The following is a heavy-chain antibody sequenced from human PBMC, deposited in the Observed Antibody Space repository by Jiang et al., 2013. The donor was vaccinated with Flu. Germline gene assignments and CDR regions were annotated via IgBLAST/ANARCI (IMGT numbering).Heavy chain of an antibody. CDR3: AFTMQDGLPDDAFDI. D-gene: IGHD4-11*01. V-gene: IGHV1-2*04. Sequence: QLVESGAEVKKPGASVKVSCKASGYTFTGYYMHWVRQAPGQGLEWMGWINPNSGGTNYAQKFQGWVTMTRDTSISTAYMELSRLRSDDTAVYYCAFTMQDGLPDDAFDIWGQGTMVTVSS. CDR2: INPNSGGT. J-gene: IGHJ3*02. CDR1: GYTFTGYY.